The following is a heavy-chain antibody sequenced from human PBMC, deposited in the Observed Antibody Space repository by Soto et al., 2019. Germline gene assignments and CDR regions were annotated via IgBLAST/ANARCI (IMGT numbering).Heavy chain of an antibody. J-gene: IGHJ4*02. CDR2: IYYSGST. CDR3: ARGGPIVGATVFDY. CDR1: GGSISSSSYY. D-gene: IGHD1-26*01. Sequence: SETLSLTCTVSGGSISSSSYYWGWIRQPPGKGLEWIGSIYYSGSTYYNPSLKSRVTISVDTSKNQFSLKLSSVTAADTAVYYCARGGPIVGATVFDYWGQGTLVTVSS. V-gene: IGHV4-39*01.